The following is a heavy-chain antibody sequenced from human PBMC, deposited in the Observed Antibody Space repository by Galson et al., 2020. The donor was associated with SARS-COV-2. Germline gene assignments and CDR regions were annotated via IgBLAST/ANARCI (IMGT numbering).Heavy chain of an antibody. V-gene: IGHV3-21*05. CDR3: ARDWGQPFDGDNWYTVSFDR. J-gene: IGHJ4*02. Sequence: GGSLRLSCAASGFTFSDYAMNWVRHAPGGELEWGSKISATSGGITYAASVKGRFTIARDNAKNSLYLQLNSLRAEDTGLYYCARDWGQPFDGDNWYTVSFDRWGQGTDVTVAS. CDR2: ISATSGGI. CDR1: GFTFSDYA. D-gene: IGHD1-1*01.